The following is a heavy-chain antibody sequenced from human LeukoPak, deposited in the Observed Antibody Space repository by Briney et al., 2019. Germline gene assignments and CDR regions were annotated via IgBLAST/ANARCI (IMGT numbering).Heavy chain of an antibody. J-gene: IGHJ5*02. CDR1: GYSFTSYW. Sequence: GESLKISCKGSGYSFTSYWIGWVSQMPGKGLEWMGITYPGDSDTRYSPSFQGQVTISADKSISTAYLQWSSLKASDTAMYYCARADSSGYHLTYNWFDPWGQGTLVTVSS. V-gene: IGHV5-51*01. CDR3: ARADSSGYHLTYNWFDP. CDR2: TYPGDSDT. D-gene: IGHD3-22*01.